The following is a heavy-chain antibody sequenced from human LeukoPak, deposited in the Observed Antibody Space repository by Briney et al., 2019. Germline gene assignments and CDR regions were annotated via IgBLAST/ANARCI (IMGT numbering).Heavy chain of an antibody. J-gene: IGHJ4*02. CDR2: IYHSGST. CDR3: ARDLGGSWQGNY. Sequence: SETLSLTCTVSDDSIRSSNYYWAWIRQPPGKGLEWIGEIYHSGSTNYNPSLKSRVTISVDKSKNQFSLKLSSVTAADTAVYYCARDLGGSWQGNYWGQGTLVTVSS. CDR1: DDSIRSSNYY. D-gene: IGHD6-25*01. V-gene: IGHV4-39*07.